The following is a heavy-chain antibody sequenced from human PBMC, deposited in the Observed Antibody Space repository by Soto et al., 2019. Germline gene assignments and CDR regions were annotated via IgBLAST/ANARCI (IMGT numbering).Heavy chain of an antibody. CDR2: ISAYNGNT. V-gene: IGHV1-18*01. Sequence: QVQLVQSGAEVKKPGASVKVSCKASGYTFTSYGISWVRQAPGQGLEWMGWISAYNGNTNYAQKLQGRVTMTTDTXXSXDXXELRSLRSDDTAVYYCARNNQGYCSGGSCYWPFDYWGQGTLVTVSS. J-gene: IGHJ4*02. D-gene: IGHD2-15*01. CDR1: GYTFTSYG. CDR3: ARNNQGYCSGGSCYWPFDY.